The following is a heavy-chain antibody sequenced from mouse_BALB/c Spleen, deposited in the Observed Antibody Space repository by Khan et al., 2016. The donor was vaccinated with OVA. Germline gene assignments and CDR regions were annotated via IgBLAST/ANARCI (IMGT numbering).Heavy chain of an antibody. CDR3: TRRSYYGNPWFTY. Sequence: EVELVESGGGLVKPGGSLKLSCEVSGFAFNSYDMSWVRQTPEKRLEWVATISSTGSYTYYPDSVKGRFTISRDTARNTLYLQMSSLRSEDTALYYCTRRSYYGNPWFTYWGQGTLVTVSA. V-gene: IGHV5-9*02. J-gene: IGHJ3*01. CDR2: ISSTGSYT. CDR1: GFAFNSYD. D-gene: IGHD2-10*01.